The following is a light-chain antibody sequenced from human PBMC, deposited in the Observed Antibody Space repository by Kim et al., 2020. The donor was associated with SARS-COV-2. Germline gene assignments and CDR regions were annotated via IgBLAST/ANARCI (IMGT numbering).Light chain of an antibody. V-gene: IGKV1-5*01. CDR3: QQYTRDST. J-gene: IGKJ2*01. CDR2: DAS. Sequence: LSACVGDRVTITCRASQSVRRWFAWYQHKPGEAPKLLIFDASTLESGVSSRFSGSGYGTEFTLSINPLHPDDLATYYCQQYTRDSTFGPGTKLEI. CDR1: QSVRRW.